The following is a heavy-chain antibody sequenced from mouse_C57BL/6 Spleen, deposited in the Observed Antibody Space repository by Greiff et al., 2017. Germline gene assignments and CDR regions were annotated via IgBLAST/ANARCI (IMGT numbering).Heavy chain of an antibody. V-gene: IGHV5-9-1*02. CDR2: ISSGGDYI. CDR1: GFTFSSYA. J-gene: IGHJ3*01. D-gene: IGHD2-2*01. Sequence: EVQGVESGEGLVKPGGSLKLSCAASGFTFSSYAMSWVRQTPEKRLEWVAYISSGGDYIYYADTVKGRFTISRDNARNTPYLQMSSLKSEDTALYYCTRAYGYDWFGYWGQVTLVTVSA. CDR3: TRAYGYDWFGY.